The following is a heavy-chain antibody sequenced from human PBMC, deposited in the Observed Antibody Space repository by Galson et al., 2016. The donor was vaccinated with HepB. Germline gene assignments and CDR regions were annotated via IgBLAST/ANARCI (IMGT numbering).Heavy chain of an antibody. V-gene: IGHV4-59*01. J-gene: IGHJ5*01. D-gene: IGHD1-14*01. CDR2: VHYTGST. CDR3: ASQPGITLLTRHFDS. Sequence: SETLSLTCTVSGASIRDYYWSWLRQPPGKGLEWVAFVHYTGSTNSNPSLKSRVTISQDASMNQVSLRLTSVTAADPAVYYCASQPGITLLTRHFDSWGQGTLVTVSS. CDR1: GASIRDYY.